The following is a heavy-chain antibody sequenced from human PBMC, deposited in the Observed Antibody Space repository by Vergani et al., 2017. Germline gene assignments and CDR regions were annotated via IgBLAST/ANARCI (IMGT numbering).Heavy chain of an antibody. CDR3: ARGRYYYDSSGYYHGITDYYGMDV. Sequence: EVQLVESGGGLVQPGGSLRLSCAASGFTFSSYWMSWVRQAPGKGLEWVANIKQDGSEKYYVDSVKGRFTISRDNAKNSLYLQMNSLRAEDTAVYYCARGRYYYDSSGYYHGITDYYGMDVWGQGTTVTVSS. V-gene: IGHV3-7*04. J-gene: IGHJ6*02. D-gene: IGHD3-22*01. CDR1: GFTFSSYW. CDR2: IKQDGSEK.